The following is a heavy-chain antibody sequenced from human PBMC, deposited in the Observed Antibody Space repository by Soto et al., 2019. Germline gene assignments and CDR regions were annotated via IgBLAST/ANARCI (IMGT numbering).Heavy chain of an antibody. CDR1: GVTFSTSG. J-gene: IGHJ4*03. V-gene: IGHV1-69*01. Sequence: QVQLVQSGAEVKKPGSSLKVSCKTSGVTFSTSGISWVRQGPGQGLEWMGGIIPLFGTPKYARKFQGRVSMTAGDSANTTPLELSGLSSDDTGIYYCARAAPSICGGGNCYRLDSYFDSWGQGSQVVVSS. CDR3: ARAAPSICGGGNCYRLDSYFDS. CDR2: IIPLFGTP. D-gene: IGHD2-15*01.